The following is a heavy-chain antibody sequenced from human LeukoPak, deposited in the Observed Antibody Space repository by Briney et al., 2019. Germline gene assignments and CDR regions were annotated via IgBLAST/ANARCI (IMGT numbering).Heavy chain of an antibody. V-gene: IGHV3-30-3*01. D-gene: IGHD2-2*01. CDR2: RTYDGTNK. CDR1: GFTCSSYA. CDR3: ARDAGVVPAATSSFQH. J-gene: IGHJ1*01. Sequence: GRSLLICCAAAGFTCSSYAMHGGRRAPGKGREGGAVRTYDGTNKYYAPSVNGPFTISRDNSNNPLYLQMNSLSADDTAVYYSARDAGVVPAATSSFQHWGQGPLVTVSS.